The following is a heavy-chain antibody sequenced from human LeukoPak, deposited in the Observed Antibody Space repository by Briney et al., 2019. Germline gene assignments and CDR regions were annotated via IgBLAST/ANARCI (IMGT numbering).Heavy chain of an antibody. CDR2: ITSSSSYI. J-gene: IGHJ5*02. V-gene: IGHV3-21*01. D-gene: IGHD2-15*01. CDR1: RFTFSSYG. Sequence: GGSLRLSCAASRFTFSSYGMNWVRQASGKGLEWVSYITSSSSYIFYADSVKGRFTISRDNAKNSLYLQMNSLRAEDTAVYYCARDSRRGYCSGGSCYAWFDPWGQGTLVTVSS. CDR3: ARDSRRGYCSGGSCYAWFDP.